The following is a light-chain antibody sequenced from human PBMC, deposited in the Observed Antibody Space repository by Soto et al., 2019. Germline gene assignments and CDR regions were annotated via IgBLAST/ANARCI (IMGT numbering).Light chain of an antibody. Sequence: DIPMTQSPSTLSASVGDRVTITCRASQSISSWLAWYQQKPGKAPKLLIYDASSLESGVPSRFSGSGSGTEFTLTISSLQPEDIATYYCQQYDNLPPLTFGGGTKVEIK. CDR2: DAS. CDR3: QQYDNLPPLT. J-gene: IGKJ4*01. V-gene: IGKV1-5*01. CDR1: QSISSW.